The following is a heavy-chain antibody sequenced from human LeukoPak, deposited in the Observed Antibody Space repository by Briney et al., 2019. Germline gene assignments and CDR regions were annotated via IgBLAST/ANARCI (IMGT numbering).Heavy chain of an antibody. J-gene: IGHJ4*02. CDR2: IYPGDSDT. Sequence: GESLKISCKGSGYSFTSYWIGWVRQMRGKALECLGIIYPGDSDTRYSPSFQGQVTISADKSFSTAYLQWSSLKASDTAMYYCARPYGSGSYRSPFDYWGQGTLVTVSS. CDR1: GYSFTSYW. CDR3: ARPYGSGSYRSPFDY. D-gene: IGHD3-10*01. V-gene: IGHV5-51*01.